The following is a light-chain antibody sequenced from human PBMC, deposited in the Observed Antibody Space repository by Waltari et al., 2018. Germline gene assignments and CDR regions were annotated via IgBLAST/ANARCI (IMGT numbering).Light chain of an antibody. V-gene: IGKV3-20*01. CDR3: QQYYSTPFT. Sequence: EIVLTQSPGTLSLSPGERATLSCRASPDVSNNYLAWYQQKPGQAPRLLLYSASTTTTDIPDRFSGSGSGTDFTFTISSLQAEDVAVYFCQQYYSTPFTFGQGTKLEIK. J-gene: IGKJ2*01. CDR1: PDVSNNY. CDR2: SAS.